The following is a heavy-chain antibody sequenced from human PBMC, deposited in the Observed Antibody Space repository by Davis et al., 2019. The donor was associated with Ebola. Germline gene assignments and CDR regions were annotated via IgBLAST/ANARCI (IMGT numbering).Heavy chain of an antibody. V-gene: IGHV1-2*04. CDR1: GYTFTGYY. Sequence: ASVKVSCKASGYTFTGYYMHWVRQAPGQGLEWMGWINPNSGGTNYAQKFQGWVTMTRDTSISTAYMELSRLRSDETAVYYCARGNYDFWSGISWDYYYGMDVWGQGTTVTVSS. CDR2: INPNSGGT. D-gene: IGHD3-3*01. J-gene: IGHJ6*02. CDR3: ARGNYDFWSGISWDYYYGMDV.